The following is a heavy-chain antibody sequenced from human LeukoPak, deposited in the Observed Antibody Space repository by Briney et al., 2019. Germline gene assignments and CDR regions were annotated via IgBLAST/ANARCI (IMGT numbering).Heavy chain of an antibody. J-gene: IGHJ4*02. V-gene: IGHV3-53*01. CDR2: LYSDGRT. CDR1: GGSISSSNW. D-gene: IGHD2-15*01. CDR3: ARGGGYYPIDY. Sequence: PSETLSLTCAVSGGSISSSNWWSWVRQAPGKGLEWVSVLYSDGRTYYADSVKGRFTISRDTSKNTLYLQVNSLRAEDTAVYYCARGGGYYPIDYWGQGTLVTVSS.